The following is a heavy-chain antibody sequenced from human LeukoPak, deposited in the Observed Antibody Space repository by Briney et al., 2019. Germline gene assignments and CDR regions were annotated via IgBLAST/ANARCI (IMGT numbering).Heavy chain of an antibody. D-gene: IGHD2-15*01. CDR1: GGSFSGYY. J-gene: IGHJ5*02. Sequence: PSETLSLTCAVYGGSFSGYYWSWIRQPPGKGLEWIGEINYSGSTNYNPSLKSRVTISVDTSKNQFSLKLSSVTAADTAVYYCARGRGGCSGGSCYLTSSFDPWGQGTLVTVSS. CDR3: ARGRGGCSGGSCYLTSSFDP. CDR2: INYSGST. V-gene: IGHV4-34*01.